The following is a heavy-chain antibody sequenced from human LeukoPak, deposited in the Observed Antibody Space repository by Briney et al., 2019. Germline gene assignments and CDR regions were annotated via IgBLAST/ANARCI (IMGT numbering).Heavy chain of an antibody. J-gene: IGHJ3*02. CDR3: ARESVVTAIHDAFDI. D-gene: IGHD2-21*02. V-gene: IGHV3-48*03. CDR1: GFTFSSYA. CDR2: ISSSGSTI. Sequence: GASLRLSCAASGFTFSSYAMSWVRQAPGKGLEWVSYISSSGSTIYYADSVKGRFTISRDNAKNSLYLQMNSLRAEDTAVYYCARESVVTAIHDAFDIWGQGTMVTVSS.